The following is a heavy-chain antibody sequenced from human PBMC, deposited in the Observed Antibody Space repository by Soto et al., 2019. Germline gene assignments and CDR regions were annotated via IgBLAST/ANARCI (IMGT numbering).Heavy chain of an antibody. CDR3: ARAEPRSYYYDSSGYAG. D-gene: IGHD3-22*01. J-gene: IGHJ4*02. CDR1: GVTFVSYS. CDR2: ISSSSSTI. Sequence: RDSCAAAGVTFVSYSMNRVRQAPGKGLEWVSYISSSSSTIYYADSVKGRFTISRDNAKNSLYLQMNSLRAEDTAVYYCARAEPRSYYYDSSGYAGWGQGTLVTVSS. V-gene: IGHV3-48*01.